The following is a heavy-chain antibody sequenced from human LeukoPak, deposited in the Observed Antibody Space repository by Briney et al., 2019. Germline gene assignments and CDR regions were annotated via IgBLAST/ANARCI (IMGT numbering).Heavy chain of an antibody. V-gene: IGHV4-34*01. J-gene: IGHJ4*02. Sequence: PSETLSLTRAVSGGSFSGYYWSWIRQPPGKGLEWIGEINHSGSTNYNPSLKSRVTISVDTSKNQFSLKLSSVTAADTAVYYCARASSGWKGDYFDYWGQGTLVTVSS. CDR1: GGSFSGYY. D-gene: IGHD6-19*01. CDR3: ARASSGWKGDYFDY. CDR2: INHSGST.